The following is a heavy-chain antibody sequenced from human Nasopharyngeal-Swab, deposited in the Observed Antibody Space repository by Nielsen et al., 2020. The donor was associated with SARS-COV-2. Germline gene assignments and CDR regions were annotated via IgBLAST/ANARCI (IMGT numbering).Heavy chain of an antibody. CDR3: AREPTYYYDSSGTPYYYYMDV. Sequence: SVKVSCKASGGTFSSYAISWVRQAPGQGLEWMGGIIPIFGTANYAQEFQGRVTITADESTSTAYMELSSLRSEDTAVYYCAREPTYYYDSSGTPYYYYMDVWGKGTTVTVSS. D-gene: IGHD3-22*01. CDR1: GGTFSSYA. CDR2: IIPIFGTA. J-gene: IGHJ6*03. V-gene: IGHV1-69*13.